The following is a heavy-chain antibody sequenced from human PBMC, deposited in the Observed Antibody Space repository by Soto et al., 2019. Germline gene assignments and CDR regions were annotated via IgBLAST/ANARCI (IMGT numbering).Heavy chain of an antibody. D-gene: IGHD4-17*01. CDR1: GFTFSNYW. CDR2: IKGDEITT. Sequence: EVQLVESGENLVQPGGSLRLSCAASGFTFSNYWIHWVRQAPGKGLVWVSRIKGDEITTNYADSVKGRFTISRDNAKNTVFLQMHSLRAEDTALYYCARGLYGAYGQDFWGQGILVNVSS. J-gene: IGHJ4*02. V-gene: IGHV3-74*01. CDR3: ARGLYGAYGQDF.